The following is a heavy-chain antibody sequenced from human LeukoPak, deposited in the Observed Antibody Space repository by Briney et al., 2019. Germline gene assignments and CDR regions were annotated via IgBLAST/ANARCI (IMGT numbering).Heavy chain of an antibody. D-gene: IGHD6-13*01. CDR3: ARDMGGIAAIYYFDY. V-gene: IGHV4-39*02. CDR2: IYYSGST. J-gene: IGHJ4*02. CDR1: GGSISSSSYY. Sequence: PSETLSLTCTVSGGSISSSSYYWGWIRQPPGKGLEWIGSIYYSGSTYYNPSLKSRVTISVDTSKNQFSLKLSSVTAADTAVYYCARDMGGIAAIYYFDYWGQGTLVTVSS.